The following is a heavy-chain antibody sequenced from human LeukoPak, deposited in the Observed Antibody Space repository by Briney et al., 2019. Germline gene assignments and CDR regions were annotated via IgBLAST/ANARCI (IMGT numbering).Heavy chain of an antibody. CDR3: ARAGDPDYFDY. Sequence: PGGSLRLSCAASGFTFSSYIMNWVRQPPGKGLEWIGEINHSGSTNYNPSLKSRVTISVDTSKNQFSLKLSSVTAADTAVYYCARAGDPDYFDYWGQGTLVTVSS. J-gene: IGHJ4*02. D-gene: IGHD3-10*01. V-gene: IGHV4-34*01. CDR2: INHSGST. CDR1: GFTFSSYI.